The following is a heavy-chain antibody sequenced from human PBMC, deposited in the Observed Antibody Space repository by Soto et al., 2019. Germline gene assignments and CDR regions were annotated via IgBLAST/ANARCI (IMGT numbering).Heavy chain of an antibody. CDR3: ARDRITIFGVVPSDYGMDV. Sequence: QVQLVQSGAEVKKPGASVKVSCKTSGYTFTSYGISWVRQAPGQGLEWMGWISAYNGNTNYAQKLQGRVTMTTDTSTSTAYMELRSLRSDDTAVYYCARDRITIFGVVPSDYGMDVWGQGTTVTVSS. CDR1: GYTFTSYG. D-gene: IGHD3-3*01. V-gene: IGHV1-18*01. J-gene: IGHJ6*02. CDR2: ISAYNGNT.